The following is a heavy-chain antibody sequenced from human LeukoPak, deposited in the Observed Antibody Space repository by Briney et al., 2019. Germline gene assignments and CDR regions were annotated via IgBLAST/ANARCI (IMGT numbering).Heavy chain of an antibody. CDR1: GFTFSSYS. CDR3: ARRAGAYSHPYDY. CDR2: IYSDNT. J-gene: IGHJ4*02. Sequence: GGSLRLSCATSGFTFSSYSMNWVRQAPGKGLEWVSFIYSDNTHYSDSVKGRFTISRDNSKNTLYLQMNSLRAEDTAVYYCARRAGAYSHPYDYWGQGTLVTVSS. V-gene: IGHV3-53*01. D-gene: IGHD4/OR15-4a*01.